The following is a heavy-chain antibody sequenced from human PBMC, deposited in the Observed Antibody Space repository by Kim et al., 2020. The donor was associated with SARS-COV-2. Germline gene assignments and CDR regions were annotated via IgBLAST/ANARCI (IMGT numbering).Heavy chain of an antibody. CDR2: ISYDGSNK. CDR1: GFTFSSYA. Sequence: GGSLRLSCAASGFTFSSYAMHWVRQAPGKGLEWVAVISYDGSNKYYADSVKGRFTISRDNSKNTLYLQMNSLRAEDTAVYYCARALIEARPVVDYWGQGT. J-gene: IGHJ4*02. V-gene: IGHV3-30-3*01. D-gene: IGHD6-6*01. CDR3: ARALIEARPVVDY.